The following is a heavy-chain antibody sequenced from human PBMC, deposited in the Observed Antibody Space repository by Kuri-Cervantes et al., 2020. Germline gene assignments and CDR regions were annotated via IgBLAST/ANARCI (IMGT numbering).Heavy chain of an antibody. CDR2: ISSSSSTI. CDR3: AKDSGEHFDY. J-gene: IGHJ4*02. Sequence: GESLKISCAASGFTFSSYSMNWVRQAPGKGLEWVSYISSSSSTIYYADSVKGRFTISRDNAKNSLYLQMNSLRAEDTAVYYCAKDSGEHFDYWGQGTLVTVSS. D-gene: IGHD7-27*01. CDR1: GFTFSSYS. V-gene: IGHV3-48*01.